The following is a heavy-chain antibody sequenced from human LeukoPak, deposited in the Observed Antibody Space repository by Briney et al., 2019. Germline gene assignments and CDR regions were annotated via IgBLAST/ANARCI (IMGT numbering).Heavy chain of an antibody. CDR1: GFTVSSSY. CDR3: AKGYNYAYEY. Sequence: GGSLRLSCAASGFTVSSSYMSWVRQAPGKGLEWVSLIYSGGSTYYAASVKGRFTISRDNSKNTLYLQMNSLRPEDTAVFYCAKGYNYAYEYWGQGTLVTVSS. V-gene: IGHV3-53*01. CDR2: IYSGGST. D-gene: IGHD5-18*01. J-gene: IGHJ4*02.